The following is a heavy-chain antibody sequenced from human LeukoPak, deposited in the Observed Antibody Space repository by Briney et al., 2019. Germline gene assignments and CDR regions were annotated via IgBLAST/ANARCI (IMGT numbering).Heavy chain of an antibody. CDR1: GFTFSSYE. CDR3: ARERMAAAAYNWFDH. V-gene: IGHV3-48*03. J-gene: IGHJ5*02. CDR2: ISSSGSTI. D-gene: IGHD6-13*01. Sequence: GGSLRLSYAASGFTFSSYEMNWVRQAPGKGLEWVSYISSSGSTIYYADSVKGRFTISRDNAKNSLCLQMNSLRAEDTAVYYCARERMAAAAYNWFDHWGQGTLVTVSS.